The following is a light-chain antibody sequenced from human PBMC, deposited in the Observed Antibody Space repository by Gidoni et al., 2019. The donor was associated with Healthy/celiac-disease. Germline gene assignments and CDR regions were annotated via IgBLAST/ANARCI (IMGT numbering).Light chain of an antibody. Sequence: QSALTQPPSASGSPGQPVTISCTGTSSDVGGYNYVSWYQQHPGKAPKLMIYEVSKRPSGVPDRFSGATSGNTAALTVAGLQAEDEADYYCSSYAGSNNRVFGGGTKLTVL. CDR1: SSDVGGYNY. CDR2: EVS. CDR3: SSYAGSNNRV. J-gene: IGLJ2*01. V-gene: IGLV2-8*01.